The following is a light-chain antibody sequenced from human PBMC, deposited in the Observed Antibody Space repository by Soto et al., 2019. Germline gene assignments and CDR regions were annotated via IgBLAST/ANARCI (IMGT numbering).Light chain of an antibody. CDR2: AHI. V-gene: IGLV1-44*01. J-gene: IGLJ1*01. Sequence: QSVLTQPPSASGTPGQRVTISCSGRSSNVGTNLVNWYRKLPGTAPKLLIYAHIQRPSGVPDRFSGSTSCTSASLAISGLHSEDEADYYCAVWDDSLKGYVFGTGTKLTVL. CDR3: AVWDDSLKGYV. CDR1: SSNVGTNL.